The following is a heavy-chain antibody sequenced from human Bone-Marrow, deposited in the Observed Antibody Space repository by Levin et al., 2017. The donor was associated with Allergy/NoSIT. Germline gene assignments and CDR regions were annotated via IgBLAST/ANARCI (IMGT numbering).Heavy chain of an antibody. CDR1: GFTVSSNY. D-gene: IGHD3-9*01. Sequence: GESLKISCAASGFTVSSNYMSWVRQAPGKGLEWVSVIYSGGSTYYADSVKGRFTISRDNSKNTLYLQMNSLRAEDTAVYYCARVQVGATYYDILTGYYGVRGDAFDIWGQGTMVTVSS. CDR2: IYSGGST. CDR3: ARVQVGATYYDILTGYYGVRGDAFDI. J-gene: IGHJ3*02. V-gene: IGHV3-53*01.